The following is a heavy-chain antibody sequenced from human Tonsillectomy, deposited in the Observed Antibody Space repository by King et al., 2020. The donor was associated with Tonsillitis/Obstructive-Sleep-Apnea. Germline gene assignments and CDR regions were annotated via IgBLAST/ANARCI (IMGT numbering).Heavy chain of an antibody. CDR1: GDTFSAYA. D-gene: IGHD5-24*01. Sequence: QLVQSGAEVKKPGSSVKVSCKASGDTFSAYAFTWVRQTPGQGLEWMGGITPILGTTKYAQKYLGRVTITADKSTSTVHMEITSLRSDDTAVYFCARDGRCLQTTAAYPAFVTSGEGEMFTVSS. CDR2: ITPILGTT. V-gene: IGHV1-69*06. J-gene: IGHJ3*02. CDR3: ARDGRCLQTTAAYPAFVT.